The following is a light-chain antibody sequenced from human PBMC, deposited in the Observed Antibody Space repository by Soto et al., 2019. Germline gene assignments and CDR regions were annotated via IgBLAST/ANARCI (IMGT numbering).Light chain of an antibody. CDR2: EVT. CDR1: SSDVGDYNF. V-gene: IGLV2-14*01. CDR3: CSFTTTSTPWV. Sequence: QSALTQPASVSGSPGQSITISCTGSSSDVGDYNFVSWYQQHPGKAPKLIIYEVTNRPSGVSNRFSGSKSGSAAALTISGLQTEDEADYYCCSFTTTSTPWVFGGRTKLTVL. J-gene: IGLJ3*02.